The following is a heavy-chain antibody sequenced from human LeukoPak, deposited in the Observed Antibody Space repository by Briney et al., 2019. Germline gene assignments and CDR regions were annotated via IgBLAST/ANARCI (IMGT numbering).Heavy chain of an antibody. D-gene: IGHD3-22*01. CDR3: ARLLDNDSSGDPDTFDM. J-gene: IGHJ3*02. V-gene: IGHV4-59*11. Sequence: SETLSLTCTVSAGSMRSHYWSWIRQPPGKGLEWMGFIYYSGTTRYKPSLQSRVTILADTSKNQFSLKLTSVTAADTAVYYCARLLDNDSSGDPDTFDMWGQGTMVTVSS. CDR2: IYYSGTT. CDR1: AGSMRSHY.